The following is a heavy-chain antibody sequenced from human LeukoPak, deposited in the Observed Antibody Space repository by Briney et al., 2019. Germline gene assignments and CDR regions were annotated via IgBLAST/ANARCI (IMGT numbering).Heavy chain of an antibody. CDR3: ARSPPGGSYYDY. CDR1: GFTFSYYG. Sequence: GGSLRLSCAASGFTFSYYGFHWVRQAPDKGLEWVALIWYDGSNKYYADSVKGRFTISRDNAKTSLYLQMNSLRAEDTALFYCARSPPGGSYYDYWGQGTLVTVSS. CDR2: IWYDGSNK. D-gene: IGHD3-10*01. V-gene: IGHV3-33*01. J-gene: IGHJ4*02.